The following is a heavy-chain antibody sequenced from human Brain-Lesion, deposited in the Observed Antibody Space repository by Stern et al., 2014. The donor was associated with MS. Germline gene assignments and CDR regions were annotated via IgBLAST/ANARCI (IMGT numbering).Heavy chain of an antibody. CDR1: GGSISSSSYS. Sequence: QLVQSGSGLVKPSQTLSLTCAVSGGSISSSSYSWSWIRQPPGKGLEWMGYIYRGGSTYYNPSLKSRVTILLDKSKNQFSLRLNSVTAADTAVYYCVGGLRVGGQGTLVTVPS. CDR2: IYRGGST. D-gene: IGHD3-10*01. CDR3: VGGLRV. V-gene: IGHV4-30-2*01. J-gene: IGHJ4*02.